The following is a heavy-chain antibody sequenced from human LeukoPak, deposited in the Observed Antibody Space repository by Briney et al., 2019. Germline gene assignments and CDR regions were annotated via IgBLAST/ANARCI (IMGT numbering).Heavy chain of an antibody. J-gene: IGHJ4*02. CDR1: GHTLRDLS. Sequence: ASVKVSCKAFGHTLRDLSIHWVRQAPGRGLEWMGGYDPEDDERIYSEKFLGRVTLTKDTSTDTAYMELTSLRSDDTAVYYCSTETAGNYWGQGTLVTVSS. V-gene: IGHV1-24*01. CDR2: YDPEDDER. D-gene: IGHD3-10*01. CDR3: STETAGNY.